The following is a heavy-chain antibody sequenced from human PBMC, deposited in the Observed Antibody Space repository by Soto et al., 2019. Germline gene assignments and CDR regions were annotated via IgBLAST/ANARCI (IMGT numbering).Heavy chain of an antibody. D-gene: IGHD6-19*01. J-gene: IGHJ4*02. CDR3: ARAKDSSGWYEIDY. CDR2: KWYDERKK. V-gene: IGHV3-33*01. CDR1: GFTFSSYG. Sequence: PGGSLRLSCAASGFTFSSYGMHWVRQAPGKGLKWVAVKWYDERKKNYAEYVKGQFTISKNNSKKTLNQKMNSLRAEDTAVYYCARAKDSSGWYEIDYWGQGTLVTVSS.